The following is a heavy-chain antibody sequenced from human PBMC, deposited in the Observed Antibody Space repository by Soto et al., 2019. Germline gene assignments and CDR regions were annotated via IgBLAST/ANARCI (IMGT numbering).Heavy chain of an antibody. CDR3: ALDTSGGAVLFDP. J-gene: IGHJ5*02. V-gene: IGHV1-69*13. CDR1: GGTFTSYA. D-gene: IGHD3-22*01. CDR2: IIPISGRT. Sequence: GASVKVSCKASGGTFTSYALSWVRQAPGQGLEWMGGIIPISGRTNYAQRFQGRVSITADESTTTAYMELASLRSDDTAVYYCALDTSGGAVLFDPWGQGSLVTVSS.